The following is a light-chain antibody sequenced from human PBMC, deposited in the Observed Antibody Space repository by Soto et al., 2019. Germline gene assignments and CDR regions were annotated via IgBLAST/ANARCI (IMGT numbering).Light chain of an antibody. Sequence: DIQMTQYPSTLSASVGDRVIITCGASQSISGLLAWYQQKPGIAPKLLIYKASTLQDGVPPRSSGSGFGTEFTPTISSLQPDDCGLYYCQQYDVYSTFGQGTKVDIK. CDR2: KAS. V-gene: IGKV1-5*03. J-gene: IGKJ1*01. CDR3: QQYDVYST. CDR1: QSISGL.